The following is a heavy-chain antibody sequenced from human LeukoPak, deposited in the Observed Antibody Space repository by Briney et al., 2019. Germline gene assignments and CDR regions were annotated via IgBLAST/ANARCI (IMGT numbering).Heavy chain of an antibody. D-gene: IGHD3-16*01. CDR3: ARGGDKERNWFDP. J-gene: IGHJ5*02. V-gene: IGHV1-46*01. Sequence: ASVKVSCKASGYTFTSYDINWVRQAPGQGLEWMGIINPSGGSTSYAQKFQGRVTMTRDTSTSTVYMELSSLRSDDTAVYYCARGGDKERNWFDPWGQGTLVTVSS. CDR1: GYTFTSYD. CDR2: INPSGGST.